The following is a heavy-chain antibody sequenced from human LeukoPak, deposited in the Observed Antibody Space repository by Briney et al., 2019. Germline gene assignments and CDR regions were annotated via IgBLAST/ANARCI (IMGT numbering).Heavy chain of an antibody. Sequence: SETLSLTCTVSGGSISGYYWSWIRQPPGKGLEWIGEINHSGSTNYNPSLKSRVTISVDTSKNQFSLKLSSVTAADTAVYYCARSVREIDYWGQGTLVTVSS. V-gene: IGHV4-34*01. J-gene: IGHJ4*02. CDR3: ARSVREIDY. CDR2: INHSGST. CDR1: GGSISGYY. D-gene: IGHD2-8*01.